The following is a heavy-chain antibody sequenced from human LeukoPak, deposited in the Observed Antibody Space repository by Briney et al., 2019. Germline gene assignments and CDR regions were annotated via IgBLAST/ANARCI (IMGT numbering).Heavy chain of an antibody. J-gene: IGHJ4*02. CDR2: ISSSSSYI. Sequence: GGPLRLSCAASGFTFSSYSMNWVRQAPGKGLEWVSSISSSSSYIYYADSVKGRFTISRDNAKNSLYLQMNSLRAEDTDVYYCARKFDGGGPDYWGQGTLVTVSS. CDR3: ARKFDGGGPDY. V-gene: IGHV3-21*01. D-gene: IGHD3-3*01. CDR1: GFTFSSYS.